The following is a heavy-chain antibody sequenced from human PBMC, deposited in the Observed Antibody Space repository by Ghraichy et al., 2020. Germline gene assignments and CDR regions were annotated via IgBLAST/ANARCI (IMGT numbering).Heavy chain of an antibody. D-gene: IGHD6-19*01. Sequence: ASVKVSCKASGYTFSSYGISWVRQVPGQGLEWMGWISGYNGDTNFAQKFQGRVTMTTDTSTTTAYMELRTLTFDDTAVYYCARDWQWQNGNNCFDPWGQGTLVTVSS. V-gene: IGHV1-18*04. CDR1: GYTFSSYG. CDR3: ARDWQWQNGNNCFDP. J-gene: IGHJ5*02. CDR2: ISGYNGDT.